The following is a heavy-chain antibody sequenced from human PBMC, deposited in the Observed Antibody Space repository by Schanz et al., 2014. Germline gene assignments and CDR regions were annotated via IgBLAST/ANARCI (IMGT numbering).Heavy chain of an antibody. CDR3: ARGGPAYYFDD. CDR1: EFTFSSHW. Sequence: QVQLVESGGGVVQPGGSLRLSCAASEFTFSSHWMHWVRQAPGKGLEYVSAISHDGYSTYYADSVKGRFTISRDNSKNTVHLQMNSLRAEDTAVYYCARGGPAYYFDDWGQGTLVTVSS. V-gene: IGHV3-64*04. CDR2: ISHDGYST. J-gene: IGHJ4*02.